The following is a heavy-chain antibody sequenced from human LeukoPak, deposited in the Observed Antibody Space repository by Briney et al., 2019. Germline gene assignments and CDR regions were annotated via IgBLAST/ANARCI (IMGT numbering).Heavy chain of an antibody. J-gene: IGHJ3*02. CDR1: GGSISSGSYY. CDR3: ARGYYDFWSGYYTGAFDI. V-gene: IGHV4-61*02. Sequence: SETLPLTCTVSGGSISSGSYYWSWIRQPAGTGLEWIGRIYTSGSTNYNPSLKSRVTISVDTSKNQFSLKLSSVTAADTAVYYCARGYYDFWSGYYTGAFDIWGQGTMVTVSS. CDR2: IYTSGST. D-gene: IGHD3-3*01.